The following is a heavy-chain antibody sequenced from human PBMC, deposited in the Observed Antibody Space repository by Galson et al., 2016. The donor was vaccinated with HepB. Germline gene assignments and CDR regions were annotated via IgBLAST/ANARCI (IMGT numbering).Heavy chain of an antibody. V-gene: IGHV4-31*03. D-gene: IGHD6-19*01. CDR2: IYYNGRT. J-gene: IGHJ4*02. Sequence: TLSLTCTVSGDSISYGGDYYWSWIRQHPDKGLEWIGYIYYNGRTDYNPSLKSRGTMSLDTSKNRFSLKLTSVTAADTAVYYCARLRDGDSSGWADYFDHWGQGTLVTVSS. CDR1: GDSISYGGDYY. CDR3: ARLRDGDSSGWADYFDH.